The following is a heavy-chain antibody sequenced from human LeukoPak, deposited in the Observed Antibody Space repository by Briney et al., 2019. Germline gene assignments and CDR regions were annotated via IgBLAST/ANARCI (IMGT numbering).Heavy chain of an antibody. J-gene: IGHJ4*02. CDR2: IIPIFGTA. CDR3: ASRPRRGYSGYDVGINHFDY. Sequence: SVKVSCKASGGTFSSYAISWVRQAPGQGLEWMGGIIPIFGTANYAQKFQGRVTITTDESTSTAYMEMSSLRSEDTAVYYCASRPRRGYSGYDVGINHFDYWGQGTLVTVSS. CDR1: GGTFSSYA. D-gene: IGHD5-12*01. V-gene: IGHV1-69*05.